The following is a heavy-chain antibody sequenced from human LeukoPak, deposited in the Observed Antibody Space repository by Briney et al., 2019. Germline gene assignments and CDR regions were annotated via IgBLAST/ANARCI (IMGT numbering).Heavy chain of an antibody. J-gene: IGHJ3*02. D-gene: IGHD1-1*01. V-gene: IGHV4-30-2*01. CDR2: IYHSGST. CDR3: ARRVERIYDAFDI. CDR1: GGSISSGGYY. Sequence: SETLSLTCTVSGGSISSGGYYWSWIRQPPGKGLEWIGYIYHSGSTYYNPSLKSRVTISVDRSKNQFSLKLNSVTAADTAVYYCARRVERIYDAFDIWGQGTMVTGSS.